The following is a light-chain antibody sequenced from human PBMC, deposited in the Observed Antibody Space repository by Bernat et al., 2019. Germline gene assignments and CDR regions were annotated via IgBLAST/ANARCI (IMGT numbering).Light chain of an antibody. CDR3: SSFAGTRDP. Sequence: QSALTQPASVSGSPGQSITLSCAGTSSDVGTYNFVSWLQQHPGKAPKLIIYEDTKRPSGVSDRFSGSNSGNTASLTISGLQAEDEADYYCSSFAGTRDPFGTGTKVTVL. V-gene: IGLV2-23*01. CDR2: EDT. J-gene: IGLJ1*01. CDR1: SSDVGTYNF.